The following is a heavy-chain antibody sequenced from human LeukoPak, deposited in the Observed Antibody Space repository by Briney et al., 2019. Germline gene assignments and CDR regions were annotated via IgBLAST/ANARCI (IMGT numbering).Heavy chain of an antibody. Sequence: PGGSLRLSCAASGFTFSSYWMSWVRQAPGKGLEWVADMNQDGSEKYYVDSVKGRFTISRDNAKNSLYLQMNSLRAEDTAVYYCARTRLREVGAFDAFDIWGQGTMVTVSS. V-gene: IGHV3-7*01. CDR3: ARTRLREVGAFDAFDI. CDR1: GFTFSSYW. J-gene: IGHJ3*02. CDR2: MNQDGSEK. D-gene: IGHD1-26*01.